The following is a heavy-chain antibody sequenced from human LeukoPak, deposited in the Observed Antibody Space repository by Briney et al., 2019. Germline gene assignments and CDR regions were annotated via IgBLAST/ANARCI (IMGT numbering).Heavy chain of an antibody. CDR1: GASISNYY. J-gene: IGHJ5*02. D-gene: IGHD2-15*01. CDR3: ARHIVVVPETWFDP. Sequence: SETLSLTCTVSGASISNYYWSWIRQPPGKGLEWIGYIYYSGSTDYNPSLKSRVTISVDTSKNQFSLKLSSVTAADTAIYYCARHIVVVPETWFDPWGQGILVTVSS. CDR2: IYYSGST. V-gene: IGHV4-59*01.